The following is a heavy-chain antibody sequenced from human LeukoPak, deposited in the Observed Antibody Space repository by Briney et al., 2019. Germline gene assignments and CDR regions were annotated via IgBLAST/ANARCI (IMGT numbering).Heavy chain of an antibody. Sequence: KTSETLSLTCTVSGGSISSYYRSWIRQPPGKGLEWIGYIYYSGSTNYNPSLKSRVTISVDTSKNQFSLKLSSVTAADTAVYYCARGLAKNWFDPWGQGTLVTVSS. D-gene: IGHD3-16*01. V-gene: IGHV4-59*01. CDR3: ARGLAKNWFDP. CDR1: GGSISSYY. CDR2: IYYSGST. J-gene: IGHJ5*02.